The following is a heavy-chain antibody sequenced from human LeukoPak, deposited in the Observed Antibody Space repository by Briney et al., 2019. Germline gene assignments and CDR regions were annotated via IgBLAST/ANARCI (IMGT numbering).Heavy chain of an antibody. CDR3: ARVSCSSTSCYSGWFDP. J-gene: IGHJ5*02. Sequence: SETLSLTCAVYGGSFSGYYWGWIRQPPGKGLEWIGEINHSGSTNYNPSLKSRVTISVDTSKNQFSLKLSSVTAADTAVYYCARVSCSSTSCYSGWFDPWGQGTLVTVSS. CDR1: GGSFSGYY. CDR2: INHSGST. D-gene: IGHD2-2*01. V-gene: IGHV4-34*01.